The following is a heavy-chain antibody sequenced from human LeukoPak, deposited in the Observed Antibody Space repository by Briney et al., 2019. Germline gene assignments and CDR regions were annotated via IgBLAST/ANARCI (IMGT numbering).Heavy chain of an antibody. CDR1: GFSLSTSGVG. V-gene: IGHV2-5*02. Sequence: SGPTLVKPTQTLTLTCTFSGFSLSTSGVGVGWIRQPPGKALEWLALIYWDDDKRYSPSLKSRLTIAKDTSKNQVVLTMTNMDPVDTATYYCAHRHRSPYDYGDWFDYWGQGTLVTVSS. D-gene: IGHD4-17*01. CDR2: IYWDDDK. J-gene: IGHJ4*02. CDR3: AHRHRSPYDYGDWFDY.